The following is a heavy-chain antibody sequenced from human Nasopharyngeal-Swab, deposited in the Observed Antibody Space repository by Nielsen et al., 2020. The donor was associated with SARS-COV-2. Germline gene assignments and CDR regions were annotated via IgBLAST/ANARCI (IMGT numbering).Heavy chain of an antibody. J-gene: IGHJ4*02. D-gene: IGHD4-17*01. V-gene: IGHV3-30-3*01. CDR2: TSRDGSDK. Sequence: WIRQPPGKGLEWAAVTSRDGSDKYYADSVKGRFTMSRDTSKNVVYLEMNSLSIEDTAVYYCARSVNFDYGDLQPPFGYWGQGTLVTVSS. CDR3: ARSVNFDYGDLQPPFGY.